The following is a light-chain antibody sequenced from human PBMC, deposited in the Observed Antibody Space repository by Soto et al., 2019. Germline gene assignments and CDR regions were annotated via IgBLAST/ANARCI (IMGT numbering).Light chain of an antibody. Sequence: QSALTQPASVSESPGQSITISCTGTSSDVVASDFVSWYQQHPGKAPELIIYEISNRPSGVSSRFSGSKSGNTASLTISGLQAEDESDYYCSSYTTSHTLVFGGGTKLTVL. CDR2: EIS. CDR3: SSYTTSHTLV. V-gene: IGLV2-14*01. J-gene: IGLJ2*01. CDR1: SSDVVASDF.